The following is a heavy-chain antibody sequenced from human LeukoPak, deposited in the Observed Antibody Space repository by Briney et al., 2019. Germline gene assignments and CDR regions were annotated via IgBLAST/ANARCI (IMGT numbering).Heavy chain of an antibody. CDR3: ARDHCGGDCYSNWFDP. CDR2: IYTSGST. Sequence: SETLSLTCTVSGGSISSGSYYWSWIRQPAGKGLEWIGRIYTSGSTNYNPSLRSRFTISVDTSKNQFSLKLSSVTAADTAVYYCARDHCGGDCYSNWFDPWGQGTLVTVSS. D-gene: IGHD2-21*02. V-gene: IGHV4-61*02. J-gene: IGHJ5*02. CDR1: GGSISSGSYY.